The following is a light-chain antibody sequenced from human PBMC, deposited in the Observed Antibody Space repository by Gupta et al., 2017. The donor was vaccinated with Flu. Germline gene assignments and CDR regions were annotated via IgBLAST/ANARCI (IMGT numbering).Light chain of an antibody. CDR3: HQYSNSRT. CDR2: GAS. CDR1: QSISGSH. V-gene: IGKV3-20*01. J-gene: IGKJ1*01. Sequence: IVLTQSPGTLSLSPGERATLSCRASQSISGSHLAWYQQKLGQAPRLLIYGASRRATGIPDRFSGSGSGTDFTLTISRLEPEDFAVYYCHQYSNSRTFGQGTKVEIK.